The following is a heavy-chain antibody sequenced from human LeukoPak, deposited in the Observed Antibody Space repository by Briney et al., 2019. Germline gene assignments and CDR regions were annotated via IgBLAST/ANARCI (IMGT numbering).Heavy chain of an antibody. CDR3: ARVIQWEPFLYYYYYMDV. V-gene: IGHV1-8*02. D-gene: IGHD1-26*01. Sequence: VASVKVSCKASGYTFTGYYMHWVRQAPGQGLEWMGWMNPNSGNTGYAQKFQGRVTMTRNTSISTAYMELSSLRSEDTAVYYCARVIQWEPFLYYYYYMDVWGKGTTVTISS. CDR1: GYTFTGYY. J-gene: IGHJ6*03. CDR2: MNPNSGNT.